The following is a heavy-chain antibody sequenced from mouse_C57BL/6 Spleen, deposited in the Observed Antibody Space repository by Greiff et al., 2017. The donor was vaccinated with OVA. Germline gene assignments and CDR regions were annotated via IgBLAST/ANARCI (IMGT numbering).Heavy chain of an antibody. CDR3: ARSRALGLGDY. Sequence: EVKVIESGGGLVQPGGSLSLSCAASGFTFTDYYMSWVRQPPGKALEWLGFIRNKANGYTTEYSASVKGRFTISRDNSQSILYLPMNALRAEDSATYCCARSRALGLGDYWGQGTTLTVSS. V-gene: IGHV7-3*01. CDR2: IRNKANGYTT. D-gene: IGHD4-1*01. CDR1: GFTFTDYY. J-gene: IGHJ2*01.